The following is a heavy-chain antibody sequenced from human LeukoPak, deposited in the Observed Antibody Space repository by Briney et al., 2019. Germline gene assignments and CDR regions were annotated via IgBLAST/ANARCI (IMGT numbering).Heavy chain of an antibody. J-gene: IGHJ4*02. V-gene: IGHV3-21*01. CDR2: ISGGSDYI. Sequence: GGSLRLSCAATGFTFSIFRMNWVRQAPGKGLEWVSSISGGSDYIHYADSVKGRFTISRDNAKNSLYLQMNSLRAEDTAVYYCARASYYYDSSGYPYWGQGTLVTVSS. CDR3: ARASYYYDSSGYPY. CDR1: GFTFSIFR. D-gene: IGHD3-22*01.